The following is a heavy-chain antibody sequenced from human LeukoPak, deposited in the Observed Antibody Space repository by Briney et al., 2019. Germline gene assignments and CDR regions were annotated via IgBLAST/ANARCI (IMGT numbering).Heavy chain of an antibody. V-gene: IGHV3-53*01. D-gene: IGHD4/OR15-4a*01. CDR3: ARRAGAYSHPYDY. CDR2: IYNSSSI. J-gene: IGHJ4*02. CDR1: GFTVSSNS. Sequence: GGSLRLSCTVSGFTVSSNSMSWVRQAPGKGLEWVSFIYNSSSIHYSDSGKGRFTISRDNSKNTLYLQMNSLRAEDTAVYYCARRAGAYSHPYDYWGQGTLVTVSS.